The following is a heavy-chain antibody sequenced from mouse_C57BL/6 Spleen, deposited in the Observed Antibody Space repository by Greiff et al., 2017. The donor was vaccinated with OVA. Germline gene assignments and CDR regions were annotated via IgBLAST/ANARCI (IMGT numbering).Heavy chain of an antibody. D-gene: IGHD2-4*01. CDR3: ARESYDYDTYFDY. V-gene: IGHV1-26*01. CDR2: INPNNGGT. Sequence: EVQLQQSGPELVKPGASVKISCKASGYTFTDYYMNWVKQSHGKSLEWIGDINPNNGGTSYNQKFKGKATLTVDKSSSTAYMELRSLTSEDSAVYYCARESYDYDTYFDYWGQGTTLTVSS. J-gene: IGHJ2*01. CDR1: GYTFTDYY.